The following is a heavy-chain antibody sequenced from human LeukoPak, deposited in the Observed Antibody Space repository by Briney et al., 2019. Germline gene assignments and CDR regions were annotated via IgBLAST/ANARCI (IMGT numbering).Heavy chain of an antibody. CDR1: GFTFSSDA. CDR2: ISGSGGST. D-gene: IGHD3-10*01. CDR3: AKDGTYGSGSYPEYFQH. Sequence: GGSLRLSCAASGFTFSSDAMSWVRQAPGKGLEWVSAISGSGGSTYYADSVKGRFTISRDNSKNTLYLQMNSLRAEDTAVYYCAKDGTYGSGSYPEYFQHWGQGTLVTVSS. V-gene: IGHV3-23*01. J-gene: IGHJ1*01.